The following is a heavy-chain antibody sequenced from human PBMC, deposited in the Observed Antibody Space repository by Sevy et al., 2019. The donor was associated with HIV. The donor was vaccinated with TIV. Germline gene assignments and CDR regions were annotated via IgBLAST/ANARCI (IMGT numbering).Heavy chain of an antibody. D-gene: IGHD3-22*01. CDR3: AKDERWITMTPEYFDY. V-gene: IGHV3-30*02. CDR2: IRYDGSNK. CDR1: GFTFSSYC. J-gene: IGHJ4*02. Sequence: GGSLRLSCAASGFTFSSYCMHWVRQAPGKGLEWVAFIRYDGSNKYYADSVKGRFTISRDNSKNTLYLQMNSLRAEDTAVYYCAKDERWITMTPEYFDYWGQGTLVTVSS.